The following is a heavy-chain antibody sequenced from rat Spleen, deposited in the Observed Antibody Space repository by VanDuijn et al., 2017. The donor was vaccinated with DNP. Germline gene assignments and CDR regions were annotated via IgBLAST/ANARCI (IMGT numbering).Heavy chain of an antibody. D-gene: IGHD1-12*02. V-gene: IGHV5S23*01. CDR1: GFTFSGYY. J-gene: IGHJ3*01. CDR2: INTSGGSP. CDR3: ASSFFYDGSYYPFAY. Sequence: EVQLVESGGGLVQPGNSLKLSCAASGFTFSGYYMAWVRQAPTKGLEWVASINTSGGSPYYRDSVKGRFTVSRDNAKRTLYLQMDSLRSEDTATYYCASSFFYDGSYYPFAYWGQGTLVTVSS.